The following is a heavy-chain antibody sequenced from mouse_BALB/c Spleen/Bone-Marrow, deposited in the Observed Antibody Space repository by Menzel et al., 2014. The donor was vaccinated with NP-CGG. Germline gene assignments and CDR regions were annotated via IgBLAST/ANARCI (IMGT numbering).Heavy chain of an antibody. CDR3: ALNWDSAY. Sequence: EVKLMESGGDLVKPGGSLKLSCAASGFTFSSYGMSWVRQTPDKRLEWVATINNGGTYTYYPDSVKGRFTISRDNAKNTQYLQMSSLKSEDTAMYYCALNWDSAYWGQGTLVTVSA. V-gene: IGHV5-6*01. CDR2: INNGGTYT. D-gene: IGHD4-1*02. CDR1: GFTFSSYG. J-gene: IGHJ3*01.